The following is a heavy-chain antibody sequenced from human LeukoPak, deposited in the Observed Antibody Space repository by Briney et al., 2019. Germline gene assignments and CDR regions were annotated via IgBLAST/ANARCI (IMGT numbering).Heavy chain of an antibody. CDR1: GGTFSSYA. CDR2: IIPIFGTA. CDR3: ARVGHAMVRGVITRPFDY. J-gene: IGHJ4*02. Sequence: SVKVSCKASGGTFSSYAISWVRQAPGQGLEWMGGIIPIFGTANYAQKFQGRVTITADESTSTAYMELSSLRSEDTAVYYCARVGHAMVRGVITRPFDYWGQGTLVTVSS. D-gene: IGHD3-10*01. V-gene: IGHV1-69*13.